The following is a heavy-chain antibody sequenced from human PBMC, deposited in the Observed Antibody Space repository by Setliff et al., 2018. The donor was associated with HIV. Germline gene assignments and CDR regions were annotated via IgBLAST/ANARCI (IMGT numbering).Heavy chain of an antibody. V-gene: IGHV3-23*01. CDR2: VGAVGSPT. D-gene: IGHD3-10*01. J-gene: IGHJ3*02. CDR1: GFTFSNYA. Sequence: GESLKISCAASGFTFSNYAMGWVRQGPGKGLERVSTVGAVGSPTHYAESVRGRFTISKDNSKSTLSLQMNSLREEDTAVYFCAKVFAFGIDGFDIWGQGTMVTVS. CDR3: AKVFAFGIDGFDI.